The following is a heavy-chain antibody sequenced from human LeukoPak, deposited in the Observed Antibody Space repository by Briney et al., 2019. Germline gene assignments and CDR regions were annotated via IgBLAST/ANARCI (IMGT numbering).Heavy chain of an antibody. V-gene: IGHV3-48*03. J-gene: IGHJ4*02. CDR2: IGSTGTTI. Sequence: LSLTCTVSGGSVSSGNYYWNWVRQAPGKGLEWVSYIGSTGTTIYYADAVKGRFTISRDNAKNSLYLQMNSLRAEDTAVYYCAKVATEGYYFDYWGQGTLVTVSS. D-gene: IGHD5-12*01. CDR1: GGSVSSGNYY. CDR3: AKVATEGYYFDY.